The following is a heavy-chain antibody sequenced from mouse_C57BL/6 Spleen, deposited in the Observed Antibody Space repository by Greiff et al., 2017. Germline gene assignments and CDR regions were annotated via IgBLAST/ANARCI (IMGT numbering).Heavy chain of an antibody. CDR1: GYTFTSYW. CDR2: IDPSDSYT. D-gene: IGHD1-1*01. J-gene: IGHJ2*02. V-gene: IGHV1-50*01. Sequence: VQLQQPGAELVKPGASVKLSCKASGYTFTSYWMQWVKQRPGQGLEWIGEIDPSDSYTNYNQKFKGKATLTVDTSSSTAYMQLSSLTSEDSAVYDCATYYYGCSHDFDYWGQGTSLTVSS. CDR3: ATYYYGCSHDFDY.